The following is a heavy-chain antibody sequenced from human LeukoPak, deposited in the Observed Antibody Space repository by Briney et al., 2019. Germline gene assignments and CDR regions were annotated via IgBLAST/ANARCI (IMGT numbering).Heavy chain of an antibody. Sequence: GGSLRLSCAASGFTFSSYGMHWVRQAPGKGLEWVAVISYDGSNKYYADSVKGRFTISRDNSKNTLYLQMNSLRAEDTAVYYCAKELPRSGWPHDAFDIWGQGTMVTVSS. V-gene: IGHV3-30*18. J-gene: IGHJ3*02. CDR1: GFTFSSYG. CDR2: ISYDGSNK. D-gene: IGHD6-19*01. CDR3: AKELPRSGWPHDAFDI.